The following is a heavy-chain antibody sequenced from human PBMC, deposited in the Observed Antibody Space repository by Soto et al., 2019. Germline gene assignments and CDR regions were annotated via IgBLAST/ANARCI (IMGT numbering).Heavy chain of an antibody. J-gene: IGHJ4*02. D-gene: IGHD4-17*01. V-gene: IGHV3-66*01. CDR2: IHFDGSA. CDR3: AAYGPNSGDGY. CDR1: GFTIYKND. Sequence: EVQLVQSGRGLVQPGGSLRLSCVASGFTIYKNDMIWVRQAPGKGLEWVAHIHFDGSAYYADSVKGRFTISKDNSKNTLHLRMDSLRSEDTAVCCWAAYGPNSGDGYWGQGTLVTVSS.